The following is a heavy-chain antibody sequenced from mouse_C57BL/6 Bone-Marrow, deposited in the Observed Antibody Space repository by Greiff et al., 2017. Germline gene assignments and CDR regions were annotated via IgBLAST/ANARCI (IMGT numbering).Heavy chain of an antibody. J-gene: IGHJ3*01. CDR1: GFTFSDYG. CDR2: ISSGSSTI. Sequence: EVKVVESGGGLVKPGGSLKLSCAASGFTFSDYGMHWVRQAPEKGLEWVAYISSGSSTIYYADTVKGRFTISRDNAKNTLFLQKTSLRSEDTAMYYWARGRIRAYWGQGTLVTVSA. V-gene: IGHV5-17*01. D-gene: IGHD2-4*01. CDR3: ARGRIRAY.